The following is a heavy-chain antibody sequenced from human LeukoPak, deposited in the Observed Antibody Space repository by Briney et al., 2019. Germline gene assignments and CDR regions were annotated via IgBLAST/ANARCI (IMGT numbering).Heavy chain of an antibody. Sequence: PGGSLRLSCAASGFTFSSYSMKWVRQAPGKGVEWVSYISSASNTIYYADSVKGRFTISRDNAKNSLYLQMNSLRAEDTAMYYCARDGWFGDYNWFDPWGQGTLVTVSS. V-gene: IGHV3-48*01. D-gene: IGHD3-10*01. CDR1: GFTFSSYS. CDR2: ISSASNTI. CDR3: ARDGWFGDYNWFDP. J-gene: IGHJ5*02.